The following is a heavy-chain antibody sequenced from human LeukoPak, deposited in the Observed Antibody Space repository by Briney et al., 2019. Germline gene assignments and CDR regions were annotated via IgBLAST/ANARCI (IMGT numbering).Heavy chain of an antibody. CDR3: ARERYREYYYDSSGYGFPGCAFDI. CDR1: GFTFSSYW. Sequence: GGSLRLSCAASGFTFSSYWMSWVRQAPGKGLEWVANIKQDGSEKYYVDSVKGRFTISRDNAKNSLYLQMNSLRAEDTAVYYCARERYREYYYDSSGYGFPGCAFDIWGQGTMVTVSS. CDR2: IKQDGSEK. J-gene: IGHJ3*02. V-gene: IGHV3-7*01. D-gene: IGHD3-22*01.